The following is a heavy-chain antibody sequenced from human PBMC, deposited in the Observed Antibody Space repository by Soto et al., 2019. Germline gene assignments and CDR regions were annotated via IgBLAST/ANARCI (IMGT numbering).Heavy chain of an antibody. CDR2: ISYDGSNK. D-gene: IGHD4-4*01. J-gene: IGHJ3*02. CDR3: ARPLQTKENDAFDI. V-gene: IGHV3-30*03. Sequence: GGSLRLSCAASGFTFSSYGMHWVRQAPGKGLEWVAVISYDGSNKYYADSVKGRFTISRDNSKNTLYLQMNSLRAEDTAVYYCARPLQTKENDAFDIWGQGTTVTGSS. CDR1: GFTFSSYG.